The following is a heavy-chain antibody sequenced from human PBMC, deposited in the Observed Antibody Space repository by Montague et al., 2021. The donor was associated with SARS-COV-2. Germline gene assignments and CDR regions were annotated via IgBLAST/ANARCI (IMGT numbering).Heavy chain of an antibody. D-gene: IGHD3-22*01. CDR3: ARGGYYDNTGYYSDYYYNMDV. CDR1: GRSTDSFY. Sequence: SDSLSLTRTVSGRSTDSFYWRWIRRPPGKGLEWIGCIFHSGRTYYNPSLKSRVSMSVDTSKNQVSLRLSSLTAADTAVYYCARGGYYDNTGYYSDYYYNMDVWGQGTTVTVSS. J-gene: IGHJ6*02. CDR2: IFHSGRT. V-gene: IGHV4-59*07.